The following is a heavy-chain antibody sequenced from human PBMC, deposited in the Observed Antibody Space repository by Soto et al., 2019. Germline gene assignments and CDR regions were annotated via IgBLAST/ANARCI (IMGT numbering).Heavy chain of an antibody. V-gene: IGHV3-23*01. CDR3: ANLDKARVVGYFDY. CDR2: ISGSGGST. CDR1: GFTFSSYA. D-gene: IGHD6-6*01. Sequence: GGSLRLSCAASGFTFSSYAMSWVRQAPGKGLEWVSAISGSGGSTYYADSVKGRFTISRDNSKNTLYLQMNSLRAEDTAVYYCANLDKARVVGYFDYWGQGTLVTVSS. J-gene: IGHJ4*02.